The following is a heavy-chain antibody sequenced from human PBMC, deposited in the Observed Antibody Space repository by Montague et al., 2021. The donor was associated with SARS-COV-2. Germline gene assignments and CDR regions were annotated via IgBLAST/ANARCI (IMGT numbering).Heavy chain of an antibody. J-gene: IGHJ6*02. Sequence: SETLSLTCAVSGGSFSGFYWSWVRQSPGEGLEWIGEINHSGSTNYNPSLKSRVTISVDTSKNQFSLKLSSVTAADTAVYYCARKGLHSSSWYYYYYGMDVWGQGTTVTVSS. CDR3: ARKGLHSSSWYYYYYGMDV. D-gene: IGHD6-13*01. CDR1: GGSFSGFY. CDR2: INHSGST. V-gene: IGHV4-34*01.